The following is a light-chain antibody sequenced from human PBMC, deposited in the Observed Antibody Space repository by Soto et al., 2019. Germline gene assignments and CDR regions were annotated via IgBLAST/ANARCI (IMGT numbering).Light chain of an antibody. V-gene: IGLV2-23*02. CDR2: DVS. CDR3: CSYARRSLHVV. CDR1: SSNVGSYNL. Sequence: QSALTQPASVSGSPGQSITISCTGTSSNVGSYNLVSWYQQHPGKVPKVMIYDVSKRPSGISNRFSGSKSGNTAYLTISGLQAEDEADYYCCSYARRSLHVVFGGGTKLTVL. J-gene: IGLJ2*01.